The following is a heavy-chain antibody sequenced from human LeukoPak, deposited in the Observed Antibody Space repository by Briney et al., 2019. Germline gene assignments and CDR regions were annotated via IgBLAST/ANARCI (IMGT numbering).Heavy chain of an antibody. CDR2: IYHSGST. CDR3: ARDPFDY. CDR1: GYSISSGYY. V-gene: IGHV4-38-2*02. J-gene: IGHJ4*02. Sequence: SETLSLTCAVSGYSISSGYYWGWIRQPPGKGLEWIGSIYHSGSTYYNPSLKSRVTISVDTSKNQFSRQLSSVTAADTAVYYCARDPFDYWGQGTLVTVSS.